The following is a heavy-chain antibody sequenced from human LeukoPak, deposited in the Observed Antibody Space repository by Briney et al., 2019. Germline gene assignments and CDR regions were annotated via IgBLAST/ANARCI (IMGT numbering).Heavy chain of an antibody. D-gene: IGHD4-23*01. CDR3: ARVANYGGNSG. Sequence: VWSLRLSCAASGFTVSSNYMSWVRQAPGKGLEWVSVIYSGGSTYYADSVKGRFTISRDNSKNTLYLQMNSLRAEDTAVYYCARVANYGGNSGWGQGTLVTFSS. J-gene: IGHJ4*02. CDR2: IYSGGST. V-gene: IGHV3-53*01. CDR1: GFTVSSNY.